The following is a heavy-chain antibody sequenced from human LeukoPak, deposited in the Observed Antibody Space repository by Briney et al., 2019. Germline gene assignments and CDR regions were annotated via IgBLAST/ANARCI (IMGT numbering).Heavy chain of an antibody. CDR1: GFTFANSA. V-gene: IGHV4-34*01. CDR3: ARESNGYGDYYFDY. Sequence: GSLRLSCAASGFTFANSAMSWVRQAPGKGLEWIGEINHSGSTNYNPSLKSRVTISVDTSKNQFSLKLSSVTAADTAVYYCARESNGYGDYYFDYWGQGTLVTVSS. J-gene: IGHJ4*02. CDR2: INHSGST. D-gene: IGHD4-17*01.